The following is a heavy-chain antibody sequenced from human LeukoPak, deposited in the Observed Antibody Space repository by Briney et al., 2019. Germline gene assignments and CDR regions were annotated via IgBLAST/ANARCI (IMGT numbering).Heavy chain of an antibody. V-gene: IGHV3-48*01. J-gene: IGHJ6*04. CDR1: GFTFSDYN. CDR3: AELGITMIGGV. CDR2: ISSDSNTI. D-gene: IGHD3-10*02. Sequence: PGGSLRLSCAASGFTFSDYNMNWVRQSPGKGLEWVSYISSDSNTIYYADSVKGRFTISRDNGKNSLYLQMNSLRAEDTAVYYCAELGITMIGGVWGKGTTVTISS.